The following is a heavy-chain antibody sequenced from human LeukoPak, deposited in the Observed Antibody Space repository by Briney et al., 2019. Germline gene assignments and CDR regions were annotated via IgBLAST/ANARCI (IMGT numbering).Heavy chain of an antibody. J-gene: IGHJ4*02. V-gene: IGHV3-9*01. CDR1: GFTFDDYA. D-gene: IGHD5-24*01. CDR2: ISWNSGSI. Sequence: GGSLRLSCAASGFTFDDYAMHWVRQAPGKGLEWVSGISWNSGSIGYADSVKGRFTISRDNAKNSLYLQMNSLRAEDTALYYCAESESRDGYNYFDYWGQGTLVTVSS. CDR3: AESESRDGYNYFDY.